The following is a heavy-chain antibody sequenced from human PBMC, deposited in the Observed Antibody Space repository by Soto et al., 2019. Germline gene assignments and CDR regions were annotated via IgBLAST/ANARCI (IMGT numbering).Heavy chain of an antibody. D-gene: IGHD6-19*01. J-gene: IGHJ4*02. CDR1: GGSISSYY. CDR2: IYYSGST. V-gene: IGHV4-59*01. CDR3: ARGRYSSGWYTSDY. Sequence: TLSLTCTVSGGSISSYYWSWIRQPPGKGLEWIGYIYYSGSTNYNPSLKSRVTISVDTSKNQFSLKLSSVTAADTAVYYCARGRYSSGWYTSDYWGQGTLVTVSS.